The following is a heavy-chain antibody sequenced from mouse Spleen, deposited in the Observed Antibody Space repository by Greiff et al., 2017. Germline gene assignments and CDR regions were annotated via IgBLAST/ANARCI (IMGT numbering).Heavy chain of an antibody. J-gene: IGHJ4*01. D-gene: IGHD1-1*01. CDR1: GYTFTDYY. CDR3: ARRWGYYGGEAMDY. Sequence: VQLQQSGPELVKPGASVKISCKASGYTFTDYYMNWVKQSHGKSLEWIGDINPNNGGTSYNQKFKGKATLTVDKSSSTAYMELRSLTSEDSAVYYCARRWGYYGGEAMDYWGQGTSVTVSS. V-gene: IGHV1-26*01. CDR2: INPNNGGT.